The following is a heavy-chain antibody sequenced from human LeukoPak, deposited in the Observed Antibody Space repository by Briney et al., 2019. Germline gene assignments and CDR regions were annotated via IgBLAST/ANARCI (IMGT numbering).Heavy chain of an antibody. CDR2: ISSSSSH. D-gene: IGHD1-26*01. CDR1: AFTFSDYY. J-gene: IGHJ4*02. V-gene: IGHV3-11*06. Sequence: GGSLRLSCAASAFTFSDYYMSWIRQAPGKGLEGVASISSSSSHTYYADSLKGRFFISRDNPKNSLSLQMDSLSADDTAVYYCAGGRWELLRMDHWGQGALVTVSS. CDR3: AGGRWELLRMDH.